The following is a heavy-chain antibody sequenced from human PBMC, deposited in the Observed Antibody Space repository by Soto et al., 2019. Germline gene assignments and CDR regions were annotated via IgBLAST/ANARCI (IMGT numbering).Heavy chain of an antibody. CDR1: GYTFASSG. CDR3: ARDTDRNWFDP. CDR2: ISAYNGNT. Sequence: ASVKVSCKASGYTFASSGISWVRQAPGQGLEWMGWISAYNGNTNYAQKLQGRVTMTTDTSTSTAYMELRSLRYDDTAMYYCARDTDRNWFDPWGQGTLVTVSS. J-gene: IGHJ5*02. V-gene: IGHV1-18*01.